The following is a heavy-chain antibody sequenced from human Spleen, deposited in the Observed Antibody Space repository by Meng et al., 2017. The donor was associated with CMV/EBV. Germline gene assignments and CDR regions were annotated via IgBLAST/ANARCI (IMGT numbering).Heavy chain of an antibody. CDR1: EFMFSSYE. CDR2: IDSSGSFI. V-gene: IGHV3-48*03. Sequence: LSLTCAASEFMFSSYEMNWVRQAPGKGLEWVSYIDSSGSFINYADSVKGRFTISRDNAKNSLYLQMNSLRAEDTAVYYCARVIWMNYYYMDVWGQGTTVTVSS. CDR3: ARVIWMNYYYMDV. D-gene: IGHD2-2*03. J-gene: IGHJ6*02.